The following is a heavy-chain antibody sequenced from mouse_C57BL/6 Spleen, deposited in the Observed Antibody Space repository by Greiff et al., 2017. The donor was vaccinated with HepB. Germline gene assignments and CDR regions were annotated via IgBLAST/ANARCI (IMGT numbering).Heavy chain of an antibody. Sequence: QVQLQQSGAELARPGASVKMSCKASGYTFTSYTMHWVKQRPGQGLEWIGYINPSSGYTKYNQKFKDKATLTADKSSSTAYMQLSSLTSEDSAFYYCARGGQLRLRGDYWGQGTTLTVSS. V-gene: IGHV1-4*01. CDR1: GYTFTSYT. CDR2: INPSSGYT. J-gene: IGHJ2*01. CDR3: ARGGQLRLRGDY. D-gene: IGHD3-2*02.